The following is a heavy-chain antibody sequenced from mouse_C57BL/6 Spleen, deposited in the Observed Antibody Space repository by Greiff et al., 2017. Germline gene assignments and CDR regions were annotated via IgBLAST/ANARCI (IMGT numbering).Heavy chain of an antibody. CDR1: GFTFTDYY. CDR3: ARYKGTTASMVY. V-gene: IGHV7-3*01. D-gene: IGHD1-2*01. J-gene: IGHJ4*01. CDR2: IRNKANGYTT. Sequence: EVQLVESGGGLVQPGGSLSLSCAASGFTFTDYYMSWVRQPPGKALEWLGFIRNKANGYTTEYSASVKGRFTISRDNSQSILYLQMNALRAEDSATYYCARYKGTTASMVYWGQGTSVTVSS.